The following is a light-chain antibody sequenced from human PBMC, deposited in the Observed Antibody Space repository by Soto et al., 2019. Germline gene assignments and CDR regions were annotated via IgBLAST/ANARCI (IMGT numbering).Light chain of an antibody. CDR1: SSNIGLND. J-gene: IGLJ2*01. CDR3: AAWDDSLNGSV. V-gene: IGLV1-44*01. Sequence: QSALTQPPSASGTPGQTVTISCTGTSSNIGLNDLRWYRQLSGTAPQILIYDTNQQATGVPDRFSGSRSGTSASLVIHGLQSECGGDCHCAAWDDSLNGSVFGGGTKLTVL. CDR2: DTN.